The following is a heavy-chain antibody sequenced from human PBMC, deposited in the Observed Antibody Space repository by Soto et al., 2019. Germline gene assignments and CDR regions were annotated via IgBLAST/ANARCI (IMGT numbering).Heavy chain of an antibody. D-gene: IGHD3-22*01. V-gene: IGHV3-15*07. J-gene: IGHJ3*02. CDR2: IKSKTDGGTT. CDR3: TTGSGGYYYDSSGYYRGNAFDI. CDR1: GFTFSNAW. Sequence: EVQLVESGGGLVKPGGSLRLSCAASGFTFSNAWMNWVRQAPGKGLEWVGRIKSKTDGGTTDYAAPVKGRFTISRDDSKNTLYLQMNSLKTEDTAVYYCTTGSGGYYYDSSGYYRGNAFDIWGQGTMASVSS.